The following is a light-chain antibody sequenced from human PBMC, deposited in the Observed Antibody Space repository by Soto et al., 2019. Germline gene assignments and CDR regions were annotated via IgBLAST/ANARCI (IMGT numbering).Light chain of an antibody. V-gene: IGLV2-11*01. CDR2: DVS. CDR1: SSDVGGYNY. J-gene: IGLJ3*02. CDR3: CSYAGSYPQV. Sequence: QSALTQPRSVSGSPGQSVTISCTGTSSDVGGYNYVSWYQQHPGKAPKLMIYDVSKRPSGVPDRFSGSKSGNTPSPTISGLQAEDEADYYCCSYAGSYPQVFGGGTKLTVL.